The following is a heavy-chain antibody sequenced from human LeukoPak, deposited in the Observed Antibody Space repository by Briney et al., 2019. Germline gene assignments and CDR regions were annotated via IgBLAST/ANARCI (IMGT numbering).Heavy chain of an antibody. V-gene: IGHV3-49*03. CDR1: GFTFGDYA. CDR2: IRSKTDGGTT. J-gene: IGHJ4*02. Sequence: GGSLRLSCTASGFTFGDYAMSWFRQAPGKGLEWVGFIRSKTDGGTTDYAAPVKGRFTISRDDSKNTLYLQMNSLKTEDTAVYYCTTLPYYDFWSGSPGSFDYWGQGTLVTVSS. D-gene: IGHD3-3*01. CDR3: TTLPYYDFWSGSPGSFDY.